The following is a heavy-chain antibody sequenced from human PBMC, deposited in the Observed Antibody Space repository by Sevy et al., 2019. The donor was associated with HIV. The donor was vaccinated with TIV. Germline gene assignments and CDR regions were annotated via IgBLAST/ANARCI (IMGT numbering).Heavy chain of an antibody. CDR2: IKNDGSST. V-gene: IGHV3-74*01. D-gene: IGHD5-12*01. CDR1: GFTFSSYW. J-gene: IGHJ4*02. Sequence: GESLKISCAASGFTFSSYWMHWVRQAPGKGLVWVARIKNDGSSTRYADFVKGRFTISRDNAKNTLYLQMNSLRAGDMGAYYCTRVPGDGYNSPSFDYWGRGTLVTVS. CDR3: TRVPGDGYNSPSFDY.